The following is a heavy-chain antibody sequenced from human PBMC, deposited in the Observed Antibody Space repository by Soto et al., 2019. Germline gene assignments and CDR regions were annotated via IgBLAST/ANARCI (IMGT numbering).Heavy chain of an antibody. CDR1: GFTFSSYS. D-gene: IGHD2-2*01. CDR3: ARVLRASSTSSFDY. V-gene: IGHV3-21*01. Sequence: PGGSLRLSCAASGFTFSSYSMNWVRQAPGKGLEWVSSISSSSYIYYADSVKGRFTISRDNAKNSLYLQMNSLRAEDTAVYYCARVLRASSTSSFDYWGQGTLVTVSS. J-gene: IGHJ4*02. CDR2: ISSSSYI.